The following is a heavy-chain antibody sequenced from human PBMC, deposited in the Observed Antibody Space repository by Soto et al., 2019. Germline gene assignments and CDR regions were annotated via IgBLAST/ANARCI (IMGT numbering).Heavy chain of an antibody. V-gene: IGHV4-59*01. Sequence: SETLSLTCTVSGGSISSYYWSWIRQPPGKGLEWIGYIYYTGSTNYNPSLKSRVTISVDTSKNQFSLKLSSVTAADTAVYYCARDRLGRFGELLPFDYWGQGTLVTVSS. CDR1: GGSISSYY. CDR2: IYYTGST. CDR3: ARDRLGRFGELLPFDY. D-gene: IGHD3-10*01. J-gene: IGHJ4*02.